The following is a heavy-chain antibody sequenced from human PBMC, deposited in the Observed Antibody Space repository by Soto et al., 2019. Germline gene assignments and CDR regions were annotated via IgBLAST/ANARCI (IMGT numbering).Heavy chain of an antibody. CDR3: TSSVYADPIFEY. J-gene: IGHJ4*02. V-gene: IGHV3-53*01. Sequence: PGGSLRLSCEVSGFTAGNHQVSWVRQAPGRGLEWVSIIYYDGRTSYADSLRGRFTISRDTSPNTVYLQMNGLRAEDTAAYYCTSSVYADPIFEYWGQGILVTVSS. CDR2: IYYDGRT. D-gene: IGHD3-16*01. CDR1: GFTAGNHQ.